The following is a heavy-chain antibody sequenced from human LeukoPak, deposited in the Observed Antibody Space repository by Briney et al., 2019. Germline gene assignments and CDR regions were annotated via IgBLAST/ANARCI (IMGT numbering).Heavy chain of an antibody. V-gene: IGHV3-23*01. J-gene: IGHJ4*02. CDR1: GFTFSTYV. CDR2: ISGTGGST. Sequence: GGSLRLSCAASGFTFSTYVMSWVRQAPGKGLEWVSAISGTGGSTYYADSVKGRFTISRDISMTTLFLQMDSLRAEDTAVYYCAKSQGTIATCFDYWGQGSLVTVSS. CDR3: AKSQGTIATCFDY. D-gene: IGHD2-21*01.